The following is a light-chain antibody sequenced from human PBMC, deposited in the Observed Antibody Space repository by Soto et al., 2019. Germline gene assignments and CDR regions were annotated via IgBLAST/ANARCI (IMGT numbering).Light chain of an antibody. CDR2: GAS. J-gene: IGKJ5*01. Sequence: EIVMTQSPATLSVSPGERATLSCRASQSVSSNLGWYQQKPGQAGRLLIYGASTRATGVPARFSGSGSGTEFTLTISSLQSEDLAVYYCQQYNNWSFGQGTRLEIK. CDR3: QQYNNWS. CDR1: QSVSSN. V-gene: IGKV3-15*01.